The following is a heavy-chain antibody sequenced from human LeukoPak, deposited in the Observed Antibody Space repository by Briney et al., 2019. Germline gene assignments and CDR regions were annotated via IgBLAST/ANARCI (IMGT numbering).Heavy chain of an antibody. D-gene: IGHD6-19*01. CDR2: ISSSSSYI. V-gene: IGHV3-21*01. CDR1: GFTFSSYS. Sequence: GGSLRLSCAASGFTFSSYSMNWVRQAPGKGLEWVSSISSSSSYIYYADSVKGRFTISRDNAKNSLYLQMNSLRAEDTAVYYCASRGGWALYAFDIWGQGTMVTASS. J-gene: IGHJ3*02. CDR3: ASRGGWALYAFDI.